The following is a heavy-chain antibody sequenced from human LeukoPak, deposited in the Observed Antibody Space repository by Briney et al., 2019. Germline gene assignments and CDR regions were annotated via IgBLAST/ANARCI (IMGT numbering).Heavy chain of an antibody. D-gene: IGHD3-10*01. CDR1: GDTFTSYD. Sequence: ASVKVSCKASGDTFTSYDINWVRQATGQGLEWMGWMNPNSGNTGYAQKFQGRVTMTRDTSISTAYMELSRLRSDDTAVYYCARAGKLMITMVRGALASKKGFDIWGQGTMVTVSS. CDR2: MNPNSGNT. CDR3: ARAGKLMITMVRGALASKKGFDI. J-gene: IGHJ3*02. V-gene: IGHV1-8*02.